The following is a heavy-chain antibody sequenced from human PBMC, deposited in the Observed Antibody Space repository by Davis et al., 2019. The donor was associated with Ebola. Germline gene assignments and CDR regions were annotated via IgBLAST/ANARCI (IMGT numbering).Heavy chain of an antibody. J-gene: IGHJ4*02. CDR1: GFTFADYA. CDR3: ARSPAAYSTSAFFLY. D-gene: IGHD6-6*01. Sequence: PGGSPRLSCAASGFTFADYAMHWVRQAPGKGLEWVSGISWNSESIAYADSVKGRFTISRDNAKNSLYLQMNSLRVDDTAVYYCARSPAAYSTSAFFLYWGQGTLVTVSS. V-gene: IGHV3-9*01. CDR2: ISWNSESI.